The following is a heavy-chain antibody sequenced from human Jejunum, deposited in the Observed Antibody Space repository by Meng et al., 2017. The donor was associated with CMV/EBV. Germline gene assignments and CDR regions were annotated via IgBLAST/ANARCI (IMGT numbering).Heavy chain of an antibody. CDR1: GSITSSNW. D-gene: IGHD4/OR15-4a*01. CDR3: ARGVVDYRSSFWFDP. V-gene: IGHV4-4*02. J-gene: IGHJ5*02. CDR2: VSDSGSA. Sequence: GSITSSNWWSWVRRPPGKGLEWIGEVSDSGSANYNPSLKGRVTISVDKSTNQFSLIVNSVTAADTAVYYCARGVVDYRSSFWFDPWGQGTLVTVSS.